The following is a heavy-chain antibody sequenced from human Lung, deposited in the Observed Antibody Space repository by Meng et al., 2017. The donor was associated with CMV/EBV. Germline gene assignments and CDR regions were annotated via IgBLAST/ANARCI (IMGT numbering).Heavy chain of an antibody. V-gene: IGHV3-73*01. CDR3: SSRGGELVLDY. CDR1: GFIFSDSA. J-gene: IGHJ4*02. D-gene: IGHD1-26*01. CDR2: IRSNVNNYAT. Sequence: EVQLVESGGGLVQPGGSLKLPCAASGFIFSDSAIHWVRQASGKGLEWIGRIRSNVNNYATAYAASVKGRFTISRDDSKNTAYLQMSSLKTEDTAVYYCSSRGGELVLDYWGRGTLVTVSS.